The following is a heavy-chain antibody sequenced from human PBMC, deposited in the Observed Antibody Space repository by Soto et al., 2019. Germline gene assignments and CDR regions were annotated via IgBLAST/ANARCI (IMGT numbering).Heavy chain of an antibody. V-gene: IGHV3-23*01. CDR3: AKEPGGVRGYWFDP. D-gene: IGHD3-10*01. J-gene: IGHJ5*02. CDR2: IRGSGGST. CDR1: GFTCSSYA. Sequence: EVQLLESGGGLVQPGGSLRLSCAASGFTCSSYAMSWVRQAPGKGLEWVSAIRGSGGSTYYAGSVKGRFTISRDNSKDTRYLQMNSLRAEDTAVYYCAKEPGGVRGYWFDPWGQGTLVTVSS.